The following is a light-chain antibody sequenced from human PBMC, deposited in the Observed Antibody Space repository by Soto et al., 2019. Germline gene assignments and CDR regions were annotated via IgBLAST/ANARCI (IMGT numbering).Light chain of an antibody. CDR3: QQYNNWPPAWT. V-gene: IGKV3-15*01. Sequence: EIVMTQSPATLSVSSGERATLSCRASQSVGRNLAWYQQKPGQAPSLVIYGVSTRATGVPVRFSGSGSGTEFTLTIDSLQSEDFAVYYCQQYNNWPPAWTFGQGTKVDIK. CDR2: GVS. CDR1: QSVGRN. J-gene: IGKJ1*01.